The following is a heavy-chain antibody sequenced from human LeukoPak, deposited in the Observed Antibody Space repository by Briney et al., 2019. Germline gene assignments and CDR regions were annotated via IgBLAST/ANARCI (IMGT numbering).Heavy chain of an antibody. D-gene: IGHD6-19*01. CDR2: IYPGDSNP. Sequence: GESLKISCEGSGYSFTSYWIGWVRQMPGKGLEWRGVIYPGDSNPRYSPSFQGQVIISVDKSISTAYLQWNSLKASDTAIYYCARHDLAVAGLFDYWGQGTLVTVSS. CDR3: ARHDLAVAGLFDY. CDR1: GYSFTSYW. V-gene: IGHV5-51*01. J-gene: IGHJ4*02.